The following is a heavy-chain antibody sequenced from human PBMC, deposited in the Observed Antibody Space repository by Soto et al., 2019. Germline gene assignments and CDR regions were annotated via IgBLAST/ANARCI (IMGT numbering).Heavy chain of an antibody. Sequence: XGTLYLTCSVSGGSMSEYFWSWIRQSPGKGLEWIGYIYYLGSTDCYPSLKSRVTISVDTSKRQFSLRLTSVTAADTAVYYCARDGYDGSGSPYPAYWGPGTQVTVSS. V-gene: IGHV4-59*01. CDR2: IYYLGST. J-gene: IGHJ4*02. D-gene: IGHD3-10*01. CDR3: ARDGYDGSGSPYPAY. CDR1: GGSMSEYF.